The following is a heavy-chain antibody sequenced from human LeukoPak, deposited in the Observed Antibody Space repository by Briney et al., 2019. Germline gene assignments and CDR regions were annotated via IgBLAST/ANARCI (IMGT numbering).Heavy chain of an antibody. CDR3: ARGSSQLRFLEWLGSWSGPPDY. V-gene: IGHV1-69*05. D-gene: IGHD3-3*01. Sequence: GASVKVSCKASGGTFSSYAISWVRQAPGQGLEWMGGIIPIFGTANYAQKFQGRVTITRNTSISTAYMELSSLRSEDTAVYYCARGSSQLRFLEWLGSWSGPPDYWGQGTLVTVSS. J-gene: IGHJ4*02. CDR2: IIPIFGTA. CDR1: GGTFSSYA.